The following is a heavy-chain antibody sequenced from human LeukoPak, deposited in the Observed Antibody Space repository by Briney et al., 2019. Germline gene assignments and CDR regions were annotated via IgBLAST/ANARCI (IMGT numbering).Heavy chain of an antibody. J-gene: IGHJ4*02. Sequence: ASVKVSCKVSGYTFTDYYMHWVQQAPGKELESMGLVDPEDGETICAEKFQGRVTITTDTSTDTAKMELSSLRSEDTAVYYCTTPRIMITFGGAAPRQDNDYWGQGTLVTVSS. CDR2: VDPEDGET. D-gene: IGHD3-16*01. V-gene: IGHV1-69-2*01. CDR1: GYTFTDYY. CDR3: TTPRIMITFGGAAPRQDNDY.